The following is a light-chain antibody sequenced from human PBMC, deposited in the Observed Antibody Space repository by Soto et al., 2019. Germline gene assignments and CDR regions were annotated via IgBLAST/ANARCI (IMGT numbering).Light chain of an antibody. CDR1: SSDVGGYNY. CDR2: DVS. Sequence: QSVLTQPASVSGSPGQSITISCTGTSSDVGGYNYVSWYQQHPGKAPKLMIYDVSSRPSGVSNRFSGSKSGNTASLTISGLQADDVADYYCSSYTRSSSPAFGPGTKVT. J-gene: IGLJ1*01. CDR3: SSYTRSSSPA. V-gene: IGLV2-14*01.